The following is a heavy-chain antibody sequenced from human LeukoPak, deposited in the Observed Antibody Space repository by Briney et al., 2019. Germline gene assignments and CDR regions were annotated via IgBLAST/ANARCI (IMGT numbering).Heavy chain of an antibody. V-gene: IGHV3-7*01. J-gene: IGHJ4*02. D-gene: IGHD2-15*01. CDR2: IKQDGSQK. CDR1: GFTFSNYW. Sequence: GGSLRLSCAASGFTFSNYWMSWVRQAPGKGLEWVANIKQDGSQKYYVDSVKGRFTISRDNAKNSLYLQMNSLRVEDTAVYYCARERWCSGGSCYDYWGQGTLVTVSS. CDR3: ARERWCSGGSCYDY.